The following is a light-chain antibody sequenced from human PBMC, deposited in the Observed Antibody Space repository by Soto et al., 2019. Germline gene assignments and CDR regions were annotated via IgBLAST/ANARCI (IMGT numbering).Light chain of an antibody. J-gene: IGLJ1*01. CDR1: SSDVGSYNL. CDR2: EVS. V-gene: IGLV2-23*02. Sequence: QSVLTQPASVSGSPGQSITISCSGTSSDVGSYNLVSWYQQHPGQAPKLTIYEVSKRPSGLSNRFSGSKSGSTASLTISGLQAEDEADYYCCSYAGSSALYVFGTGTKLTVL. CDR3: CSYAGSSALYV.